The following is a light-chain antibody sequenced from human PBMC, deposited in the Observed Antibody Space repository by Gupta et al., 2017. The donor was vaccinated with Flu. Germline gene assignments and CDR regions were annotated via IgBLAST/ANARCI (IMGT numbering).Light chain of an antibody. V-gene: IGLV2-8*01. J-gene: IGLJ3*02. Sequence: VTISCAGTTDYVGGINYVTWYQQTPGQAPHRLMYGVSKRSSGVPDRFSGSKSGNTASLTVSGAQADDESDYYCRPYAVSNIWVFGTGTKLTVL. CDR1: TDYVGGINY. CDR3: RPYAVSNIWV. CDR2: GVS.